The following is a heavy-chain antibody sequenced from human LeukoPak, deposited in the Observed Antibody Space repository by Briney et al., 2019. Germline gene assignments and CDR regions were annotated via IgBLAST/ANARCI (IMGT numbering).Heavy chain of an antibody. CDR1: GFTFTGYS. CDR2: INPNSGGT. J-gene: IGHJ5*02. D-gene: IGHD3-10*01. Sequence: VASVKVSCKASGFTFTGYSLHWVRQAPGQGLEWMGWINPNSGGTNYAQKFQGRVTMTRDMSINTAYMELSSLRSDDTAVYYCARDYYYGSGSYYFWFDPRGQGTLVTVSS. V-gene: IGHV1-2*02. CDR3: ARDYYYGSGSYYFWFDP.